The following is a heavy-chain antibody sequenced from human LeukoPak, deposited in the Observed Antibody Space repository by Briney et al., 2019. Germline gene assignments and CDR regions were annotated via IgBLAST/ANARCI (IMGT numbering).Heavy chain of an antibody. J-gene: IGHJ6*02. CDR1: GFTFSSYA. CDR2: ISGSGGST. Sequence: PGGSLRLSCAASGFTFSSYAMSWVRQAPGKGLEWVSAISGSGGSTYYADSVKGRFTISRDNSKNTLYLQMNSLRAEDTAVYYCAKVGEGIAAAKGYYYGMDVWGQGTTVTVSS. CDR3: AKVGEGIAAAKGYYYGMDV. D-gene: IGHD6-13*01. V-gene: IGHV3-23*01.